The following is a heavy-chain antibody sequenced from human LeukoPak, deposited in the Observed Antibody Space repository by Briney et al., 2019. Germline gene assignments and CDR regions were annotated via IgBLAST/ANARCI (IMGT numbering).Heavy chain of an antibody. V-gene: IGHV3-43*02. CDR3: AKDYSGYGTLDY. J-gene: IGHJ4*02. CDR1: GFTFDDYA. Sequence: GGSLRLSCAASGFTFDDYAIHWVRHALGKGLEWVSLISGDGGSTYYADSVKGRFTISRDNSKNSLYLQMNSLRTEDTALYYCAKDYSGYGTLDYWGQGTLVTVSS. D-gene: IGHD5-12*01. CDR2: ISGDGGST.